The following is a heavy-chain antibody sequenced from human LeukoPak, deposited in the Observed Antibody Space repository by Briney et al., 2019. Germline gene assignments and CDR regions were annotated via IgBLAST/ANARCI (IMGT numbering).Heavy chain of an antibody. D-gene: IGHD4-17*01. CDR3: ARALRDPGAFDY. CDR2: IWYDGSNK. Sequence: QPGRSLRLSCAASGFTFSSYGMHWVRQAPGKGLEWVAVIWYDGSNKYYADSVKGRFTISRDNSKNTLYLQMNSLRAEDTAVYYCARALRDPGAFDYWGQGTLVTVSS. V-gene: IGHV3-33*01. J-gene: IGHJ4*02. CDR1: GFTFSSYG.